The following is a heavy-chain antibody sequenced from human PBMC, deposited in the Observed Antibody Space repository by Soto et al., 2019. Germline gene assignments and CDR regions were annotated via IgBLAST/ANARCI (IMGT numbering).Heavy chain of an antibody. D-gene: IGHD1-26*01. J-gene: IGHJ4*02. CDR1: CFSFSSNS. Sequence: PGGSLRLSCKASCFSFSSNSMGWLRQAPGKGLDWVSSISDSADRIYYADSLRGRFTFSRDNSNNMMCLQMNSLRGEDTAVYYCAILANGKFDYWGQGALVTVST. CDR3: AILANGKFDY. V-gene: IGHV3-23*01. CDR2: ISDSADRI.